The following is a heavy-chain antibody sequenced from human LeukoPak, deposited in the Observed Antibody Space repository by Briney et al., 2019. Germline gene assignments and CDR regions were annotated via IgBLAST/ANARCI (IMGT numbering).Heavy chain of an antibody. CDR1: GGTFSSYA. Sequence: GASVKVSCKASGGTFSSYAISWVRQAPGQGLEWMEGIIPIFGTANYAQKLQGRVTMTTDTSTSTAYMELRSLRSDDTAVYYCARGGGYYGSGTLVDYWGQGTLVTVSS. D-gene: IGHD3-10*01. CDR3: ARGGGYYGSGTLVDY. J-gene: IGHJ4*02. CDR2: IIPIFGTA. V-gene: IGHV1-69*05.